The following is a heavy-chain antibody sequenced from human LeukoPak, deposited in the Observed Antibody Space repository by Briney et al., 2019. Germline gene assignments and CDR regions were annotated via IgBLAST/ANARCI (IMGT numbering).Heavy chain of an antibody. CDR1: GGSISGYL. Sequence: SETLSLTCTVSGGSISGYLWSWIRQPAGKGLEWVGRTFDSGSTSYNPSLESRVTMSVDTSKNQFSLKLSSVTAADTAVYYCARRGGYCSSTSCYFELRNNWFDPWGQGTLVTVSS. D-gene: IGHD2-2*03. CDR3: ARRGGYCSSTSCYFELRNNWFDP. CDR2: TFDSGST. V-gene: IGHV4-4*07. J-gene: IGHJ5*02.